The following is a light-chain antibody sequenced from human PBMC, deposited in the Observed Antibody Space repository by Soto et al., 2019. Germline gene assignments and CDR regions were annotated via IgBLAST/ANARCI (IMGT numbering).Light chain of an antibody. J-gene: IGLJ1*01. CDR3: SSYTSSSTLV. V-gene: IGLV2-14*01. CDR1: SSDVGGYNY. Sequence: QSVLTQPASVSGSPGQSITISCTGTSSDVGGYNYVSWYQQHPGKAPKLMIYDVSNRPSGVSNRFSGSKSGNTASLTISGLQVEDEADYYFSSYTSSSTLVFGTGTKVTVL. CDR2: DVS.